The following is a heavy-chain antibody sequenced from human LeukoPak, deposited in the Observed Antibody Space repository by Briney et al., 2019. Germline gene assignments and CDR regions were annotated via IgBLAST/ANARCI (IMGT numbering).Heavy chain of an antibody. D-gene: IGHD3-10*01. CDR1: GFTFSSYW. J-gene: IGHJ4*02. V-gene: IGHV3-7*01. CDR3: ARAYEVYNHPPDY. Sequence: GGSLRLSCAASGFTFSSYWMSWVRQAPGKGLEWVANIKQDGSEKYYVDSVKGRFTISRDNAKNSLYLQMNSLRAEDTAVYYCARAYEVYNHPPDYWGQGTLVTVSS. CDR2: IKQDGSEK.